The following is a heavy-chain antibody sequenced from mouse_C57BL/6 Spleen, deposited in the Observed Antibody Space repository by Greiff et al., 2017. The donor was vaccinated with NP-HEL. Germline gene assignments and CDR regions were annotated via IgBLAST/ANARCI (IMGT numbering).Heavy chain of an antibody. Sequence: VQLQQSGPELVKPGASVKISCKASGYSFTDYYMNWVKQSHGKSLEWIGVINPNYGTTSYNQKFKGKATLTVDQSSSTAYMELNSLTSEDSADYYCARCITTAYAAMDYWGQGTSVTVSS. D-gene: IGHD1-1*01. J-gene: IGHJ4*01. V-gene: IGHV1-39*01. CDR3: ARCITTAYAAMDY. CDR2: INPNYGTT. CDR1: GYSFTDYY.